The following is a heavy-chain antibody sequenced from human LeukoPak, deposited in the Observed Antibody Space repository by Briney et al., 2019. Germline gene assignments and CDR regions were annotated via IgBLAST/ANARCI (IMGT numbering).Heavy chain of an antibody. J-gene: IGHJ3*02. V-gene: IGHV1-69*01. CDR1: GGTFSSYA. CDR3: ARAGPVTEAFDI. CDR2: IIPIFGTA. D-gene: IGHD4-17*01. Sequence: SVKVSCKASGGTFSSYAISRVRQAPGQGLEWMGGIIPIFGTANYAQKFQGRVTITADESTSTAYMELSSLRSEDTAVYYCARAGPVTEAFDIWGQGTMVTVSS.